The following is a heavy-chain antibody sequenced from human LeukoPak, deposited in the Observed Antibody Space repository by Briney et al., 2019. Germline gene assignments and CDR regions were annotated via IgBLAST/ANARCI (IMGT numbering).Heavy chain of an antibody. CDR2: ISSNGGST. D-gene: IGHD5-18*01. CDR3: VKARGIQLWLPGDY. Sequence: GGSLRLSCSASGFTFSRYAMHWARQAPGKGLEYVSAISSNGGSTYYGDSVKGRFTISSDNSKNTLYLQMSSLRAEDTAVYYCVKARGIQLWLPGDYWGQGTLVTVSS. V-gene: IGHV3-64D*09. CDR1: GFTFSRYA. J-gene: IGHJ4*02.